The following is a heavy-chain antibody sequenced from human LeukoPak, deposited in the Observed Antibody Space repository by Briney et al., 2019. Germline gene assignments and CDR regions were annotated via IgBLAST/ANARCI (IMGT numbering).Heavy chain of an antibody. CDR1: GFTFSSYE. V-gene: IGHV3-7*03. CDR3: VRVIVEVPGVSDYCDY. Sequence: PGGSLRLSCAASGFTFSSYEMNWVRQAPGKGLEWVANIAQDGSETFYVDSVKGRFTISRDNAKNSLYLQMNSLRAEDTAVYYCVRVIVEVPGVSDYCDYWGQGTLVTVSS. D-gene: IGHD2-2*01. J-gene: IGHJ4*02. CDR2: IAQDGSET.